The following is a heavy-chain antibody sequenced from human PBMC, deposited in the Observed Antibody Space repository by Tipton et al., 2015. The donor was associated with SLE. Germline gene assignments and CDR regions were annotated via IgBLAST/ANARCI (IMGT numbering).Heavy chain of an antibody. CDR3: ARVCHTIFGAFDI. CDR2: IYYSGST. J-gene: IGHJ3*02. V-gene: IGHV4-39*07. D-gene: IGHD3-3*01. Sequence: LRLSCTVSGGSISSSSYYWGWIRQPPGKGLEWIGSIYYSGSTYYNPSLKSRVTISLDTSKNQFSLKLSSVTAADTAVYYCARVCHTIFGAFDIWGQGTMVTVSS. CDR1: GGSISSSSYY.